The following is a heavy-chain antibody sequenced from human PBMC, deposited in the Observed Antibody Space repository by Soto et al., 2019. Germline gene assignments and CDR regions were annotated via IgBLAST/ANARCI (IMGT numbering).Heavy chain of an antibody. J-gene: IGHJ4*02. CDR1: GFTFTRYS. CDR2: ISSTTNYI. CDR3: ARESEDLTSNFDY. Sequence: EVQLVESGGGLVKPGGSLRLSCAASGFTFTRYSMNWVRQAPGKGLEWVSSISSTTNYIYDRDSMKGRFTISRDNAKNSLYLEMNSLRAEDTAVYYCARESEDLTSNFDYWGQGTLVTVSS. V-gene: IGHV3-21*06.